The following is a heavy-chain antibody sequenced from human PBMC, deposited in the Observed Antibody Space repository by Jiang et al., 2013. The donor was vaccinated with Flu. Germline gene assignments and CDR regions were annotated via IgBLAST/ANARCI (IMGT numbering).Heavy chain of an antibody. Sequence: GPGLVKPSQTLSLTCTVSGGSISSGSYYWSWIRQPAGKGLEWIGRIYTSGSTNYNPSLKSRVTISVDTSKNQFSLKLSSVTAADTAVYYCARGGSGWGYYFDYWGQGTLVTVSS. CDR1: GGSISSGSYY. V-gene: IGHV4-61*02. CDR2: IYTSGST. CDR3: ARGGSGWGYYFDY. D-gene: IGHD6-19*01. J-gene: IGHJ4*02.